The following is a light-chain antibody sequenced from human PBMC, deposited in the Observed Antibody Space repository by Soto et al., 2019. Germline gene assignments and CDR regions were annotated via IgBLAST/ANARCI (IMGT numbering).Light chain of an antibody. V-gene: IGKV1-13*02. CDR3: QQLKTYPFT. CDR2: DAS. J-gene: IGKJ5*01. Sequence: AIQLTQSPSSLSASVGDRVSITCRASQGNSSALAWYQHKPRKTPKILIYDASSLQSGGPSRFSGNESGTECTLTISSLQPEDFATYYCQQLKTYPFTFGQGTRLEIK. CDR1: QGNSSA.